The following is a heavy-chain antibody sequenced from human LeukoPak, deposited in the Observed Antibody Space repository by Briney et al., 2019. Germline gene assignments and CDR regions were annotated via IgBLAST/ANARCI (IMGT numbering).Heavy chain of an antibody. CDR2: ISDNGSNE. Sequence: PGGSLRLSCAASGFTFSSYSMHWVRQAPGKGLEWVAVISDNGSNEYYADSVKGRFTISRDNSKNTLYLQMSSLRAEDTAVYYCARDRSDYSIKYYYYYSMDVWGQGTTVTVSS. J-gene: IGHJ6*02. D-gene: IGHD3-16*01. V-gene: IGHV3-30-3*01. CDR1: GFTFSSYS. CDR3: ARDRSDYSIKYYYYYSMDV.